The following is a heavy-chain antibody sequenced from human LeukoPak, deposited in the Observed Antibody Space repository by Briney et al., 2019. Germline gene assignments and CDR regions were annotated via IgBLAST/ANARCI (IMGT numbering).Heavy chain of an antibody. CDR3: AKDLGSGWYYFDY. V-gene: IGHV3-66*01. D-gene: IGHD6-19*01. Sequence: GGSLRLSCAASGFTVSSNYMSWVRQAPGKGLEWVSVIYSGGSTYYADSVKGRFTISRDNAKNSLYLQMNSLRAEDTAVYYCAKDLGSGWYYFDYWGQGTLVTVSS. J-gene: IGHJ4*02. CDR1: GFTVSSNY. CDR2: IYSGGST.